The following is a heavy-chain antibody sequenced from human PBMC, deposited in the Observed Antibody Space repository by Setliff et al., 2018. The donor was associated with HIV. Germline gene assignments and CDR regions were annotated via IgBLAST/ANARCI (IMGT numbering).Heavy chain of an antibody. J-gene: IGHJ5*02. V-gene: IGHV1-18*01. D-gene: IGHD3-3*02. CDR1: GYTFSDYG. Sequence: ASVKVSCKAAGYTFSDYGIAWVRQAPGQGLEWMGWISRYSGNTLYAQKLQGRVTMTTDTSTSTAYMELSSLRSDDTAVYYCARGTAPRPASVLEFLEWLFPNWFDPWGQGTLVTVSS. CDR2: ISRYSGNT. CDR3: ARGTAPRPASVLEFLEWLFPNWFDP.